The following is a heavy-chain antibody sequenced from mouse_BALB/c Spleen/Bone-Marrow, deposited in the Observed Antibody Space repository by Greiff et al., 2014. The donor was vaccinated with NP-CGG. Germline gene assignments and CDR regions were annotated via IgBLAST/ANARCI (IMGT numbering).Heavy chain of an antibody. Sequence: VQLKESGGGLVKPGGSLKLSCAASGFTFSDYYMYWVRQTPEKRLEWVATISDGGSYTYYPDSVKGRFTISRDNAKNNLYLQMSCLKSEDTAMYYCARDRRVTTATYAMDYWGQGTSVTVSS. CDR1: GFTFSDYY. CDR2: ISDGGSYT. V-gene: IGHV5-4*02. D-gene: IGHD1-2*01. J-gene: IGHJ4*01. CDR3: ARDRRVTTATYAMDY.